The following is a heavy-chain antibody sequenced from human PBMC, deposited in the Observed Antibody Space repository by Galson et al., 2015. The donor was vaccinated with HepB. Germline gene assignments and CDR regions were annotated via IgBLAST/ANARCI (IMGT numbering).Heavy chain of an antibody. Sequence: SLRLSCAASGFTFNSYGMHWVRQAPGKGLEWVAVISYDGSNKYYADSVKGRFTISRDNSKNTLYLQMNSLRAEDTAVYYCAKDYPTGIVVVPAAKVLDYWGQGTLVTISS. J-gene: IGHJ4*02. CDR3: AKDYPTGIVVVPAAKVLDY. CDR2: ISYDGSNK. CDR1: GFTFNSYG. V-gene: IGHV3-30*18. D-gene: IGHD2-2*01.